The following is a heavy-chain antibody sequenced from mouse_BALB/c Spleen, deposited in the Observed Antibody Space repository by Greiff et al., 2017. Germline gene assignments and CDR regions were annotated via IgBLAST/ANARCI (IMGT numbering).Heavy chain of an antibody. V-gene: IGHV14-3*02. J-gene: IGHJ2*01. D-gene: IGHD1-1*02. CDR2: IDPANGNT. CDR1: GFNIKDTY. CDR3: ARRILWSDY. Sequence: EVKVVESGAELVKPGASVKLSCTASGFNIKDTYMHWVKQRPEQGLEWIGRIDPANGNTKYDPKFQGKATITADTSSNTAYLQLSSLTSEDTAVYYCARRILWSDYWGQGTTLTVSS.